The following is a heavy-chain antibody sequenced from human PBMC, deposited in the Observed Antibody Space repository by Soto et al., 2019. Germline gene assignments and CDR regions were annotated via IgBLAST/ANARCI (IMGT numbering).Heavy chain of an antibody. D-gene: IGHD6-13*01. CDR3: ARMDSWYSWFDP. CDR2: IYSGGST. J-gene: IGHJ5*02. Sequence: GGSLRLSCAASGLTVSSNYMSWVRQAPGKGLEWVSVIYSGGSTYYADSVKGRFTISRHNSKNTLYLQMNSLRAEDTAIYYCARMDSWYSWFDPWGQGTLVTVSS. V-gene: IGHV3-53*04. CDR1: GLTVSSNY.